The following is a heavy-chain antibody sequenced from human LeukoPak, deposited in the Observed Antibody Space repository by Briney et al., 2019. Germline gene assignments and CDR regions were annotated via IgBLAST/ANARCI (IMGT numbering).Heavy chain of an antibody. J-gene: IGHJ4*02. CDR2: IYTSGST. D-gene: IGHD2-2*02. CDR3: ARLYSSDISSFDY. V-gene: IGHV4-4*09. Sequence: PSETLSLTCTVSGGSISSYYWSWIQQPPGKGLEWIGYIYTSGSTNYNPSLKSRVTISVDTSKNQFSLKLSSVTAADTAVYYCARLYSSDISSFDYWGQGTLVTVSS. CDR1: GGSISSYY.